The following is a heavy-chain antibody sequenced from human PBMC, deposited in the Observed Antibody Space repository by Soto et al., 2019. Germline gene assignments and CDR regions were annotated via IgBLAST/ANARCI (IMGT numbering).Heavy chain of an antibody. J-gene: IGHJ3*02. CDR1: GYTFTSYG. D-gene: IGHD1-26*01. Sequence: GASVKVSCKASGYTFTSYGISWVRQAPGQGLEWMGWISAYSGNTYYAQKFQGRVTMTTNTSTSTAYMELSSLRSDDTAVYYCARAAAGAGVHDAFDIWGQGTMVTVSS. V-gene: IGHV1-18*01. CDR2: ISAYSGNT. CDR3: ARAAAGAGVHDAFDI.